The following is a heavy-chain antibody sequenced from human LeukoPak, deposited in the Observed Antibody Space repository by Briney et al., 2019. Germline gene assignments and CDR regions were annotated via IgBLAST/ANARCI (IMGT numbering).Heavy chain of an antibody. J-gene: IGHJ4*02. D-gene: IGHD3-10*02. V-gene: IGHV4-38-2*02. CDR3: ARGMFAFDY. Sequence: TSETLSLTCTVSGYSISSGYYWGWIRQPPGKGLEWIGSIYHSDNTYYNPSLKSRVTISIDTSKNQFSLKLSSVTAADTAVYYCARGMFAFDYWGQGTLVIVSS. CDR1: GYSISSGYY. CDR2: IYHSDNT.